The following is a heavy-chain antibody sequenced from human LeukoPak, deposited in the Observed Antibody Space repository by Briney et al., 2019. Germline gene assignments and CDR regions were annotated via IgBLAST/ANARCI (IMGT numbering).Heavy chain of an antibody. CDR3: ARGTAAAGGY. D-gene: IGHD6-13*01. CDR1: GGSISSSSYY. CDR2: IYYSGST. V-gene: IGHV4-61*05. J-gene: IGHJ4*02. Sequence: SETLSLTCTVSGGSISSSSYYWGWIRQPPGKGLEWIGYIYYSGSTNYNPSLKSRVTISVDTSKNQFSLKLSSVTAADTAVYYCARGTAAAGGYWGQGTLVTVSS.